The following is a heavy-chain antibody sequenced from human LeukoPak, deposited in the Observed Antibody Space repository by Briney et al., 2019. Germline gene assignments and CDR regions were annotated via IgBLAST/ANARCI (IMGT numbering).Heavy chain of an antibody. D-gene: IGHD2-2*02. Sequence: GGSLRLSCAASGFTFSSYAMSWVRQAPGKGLEWVSAMSGTGGYTYYADSVKGRFTISRDSSKNTLYLQMNSLRGEDTAIYYCAKELGHTLPFDCWGQGTLVTVSS. J-gene: IGHJ4*02. CDR3: AKELGHTLPFDC. CDR2: MSGTGGYT. CDR1: GFTFSSYA. V-gene: IGHV3-23*01.